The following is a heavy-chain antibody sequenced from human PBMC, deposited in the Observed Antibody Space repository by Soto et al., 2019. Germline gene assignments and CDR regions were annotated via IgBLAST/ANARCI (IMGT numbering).Heavy chain of an antibody. V-gene: IGHV3-66*01. CDR2: IYNSGTT. CDR1: GISVINKY. J-gene: IGHJ4*02. CDR3: ARGLGLSWSNSY. Sequence: GGSLRLFCAASGISVINKYFSWVLKAPGKGLEWVSVIYNSGTTYYADSVKGRFTLSRDSSKNTLYLEMNSLRVEFTAVYHCARGLGLSWSNSYWGQGPLVTVSS. D-gene: IGHD1-26*01.